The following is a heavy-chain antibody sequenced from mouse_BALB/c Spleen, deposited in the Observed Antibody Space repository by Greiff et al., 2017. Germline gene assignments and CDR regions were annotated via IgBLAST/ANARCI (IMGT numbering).Heavy chain of an antibody. D-gene: IGHD2-1*01. V-gene: IGHV14-1*02. CDR3: ASYGNSYAMDY. Sequence: VQLKQSGAELVRPGALVKLSCKASGFNITDYYMHWVKQRPEQGLEWIGWIDPENGNTIYDPKFQGKASITADTSSNTAYLQLSSLTSEDTAVYYCASYGNSYAMDYWGQGTSVTVSS. CDR2: IDPENGNT. CDR1: GFNITDYY. J-gene: IGHJ4*01.